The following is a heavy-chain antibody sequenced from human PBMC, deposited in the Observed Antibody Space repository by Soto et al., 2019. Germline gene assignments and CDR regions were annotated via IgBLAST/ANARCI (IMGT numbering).Heavy chain of an antibody. CDR2: ISWNSAGV. CDR1: GFIFDDFA. CDR3: VKDSGGWPRNFFHH. D-gene: IGHD2-15*01. Sequence: EVQLVESGGGLVQPGRPLRLSCTVTGFIFDDFAMHWVRQAPGKGLEWVSGISWNSAGVVYADSVKGRFTISRDNAEDSLYLHMNSLRPDDTAFYFCVKDSGGWPRNFFHHWGQGALVTASS. V-gene: IGHV3-9*01. J-gene: IGHJ1*01.